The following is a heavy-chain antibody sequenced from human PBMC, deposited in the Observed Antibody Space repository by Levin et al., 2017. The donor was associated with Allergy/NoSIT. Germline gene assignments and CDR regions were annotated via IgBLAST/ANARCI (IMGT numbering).Heavy chain of an antibody. D-gene: IGHD6-6*01. Sequence: GASVKVSCAASGFSFGTYAMTWVRQAPGKGLEWVSALSGGGDRTYYADSVQGRFTISRDNSKNTLYLQMNSLRAEDTAIYFCAKSIASRRGFDYWGLGTLVTVSS. V-gene: IGHV3-23*01. CDR3: AKSIASRRGFDY. CDR1: GFSFGTYA. J-gene: IGHJ4*02. CDR2: LSGGGDRT.